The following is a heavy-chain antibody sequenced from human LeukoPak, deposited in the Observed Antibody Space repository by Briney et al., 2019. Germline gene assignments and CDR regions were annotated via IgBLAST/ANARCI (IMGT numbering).Heavy chain of an antibody. D-gene: IGHD3-22*01. Sequence: RPSETLSLTCTVSGYSISSGYYWGWIRQPPGKGLEWIGGIYHSGSTYYNPSLKSRVTISVDTSKNQFSLKLSSVTAADTAVYYCARLHYYDSSGYHQWGQGTLVTVSS. J-gene: IGHJ4*02. CDR1: GYSISSGYY. CDR3: ARLHYYDSSGYHQ. V-gene: IGHV4-38-2*02. CDR2: IYHSGST.